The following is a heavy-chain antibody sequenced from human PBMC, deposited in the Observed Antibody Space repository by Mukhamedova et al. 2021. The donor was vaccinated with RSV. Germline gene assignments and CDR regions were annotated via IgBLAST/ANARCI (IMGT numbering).Heavy chain of an antibody. V-gene: IGHV3-69-1*01. D-gene: IGHD3-22*01. J-gene: IGHJ4*02. CDR2: ISSSSYI. CDR3: AREYYYDSSAPKPDY. Sequence: GWVSSISSSSYIYYADSVKGRFTISRDNAKNSLYLQMNSLRAEDTAVYYCAREYYYDSSAPKPDYWGQGTPVTVSS.